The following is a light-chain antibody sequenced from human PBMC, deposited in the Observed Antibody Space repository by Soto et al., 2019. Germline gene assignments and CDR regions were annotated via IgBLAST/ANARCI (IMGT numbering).Light chain of an antibody. CDR1: INDIGIYNL. J-gene: IGLJ2*01. CDR3: CSYAGDDTVI. Sequence: QSVLAQPASVSGSPGQSITISCTGTINDIGIYNLVSWYRHHPGKAPQLIIYETNKRPPGVSNRFSASTSGTTASLTISALQAEDESHYYCCSYAGDDTVIFGGGTQLTVL. V-gene: IGLV2-23*01. CDR2: ETN.